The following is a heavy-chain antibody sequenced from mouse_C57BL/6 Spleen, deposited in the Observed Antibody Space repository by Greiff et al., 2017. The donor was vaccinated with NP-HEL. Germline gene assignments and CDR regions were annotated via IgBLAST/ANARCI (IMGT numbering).Heavy chain of an antibody. CDR3: ARVGGGYPYYFDY. CDR2: ISDGGSYT. J-gene: IGHJ2*01. Sequence: EVKLEESGGGLVKPGGSLKLSCAASGFTFSSYAMSWVRQTPEKRLEWVATISDGGSYTYYPDNVKGRFTISRDNAKNNLYLQMSHLKSEDAAMYYCARVGGGYPYYFDYWGQGTTLTVSS. V-gene: IGHV5-4*03. CDR1: GFTFSSYA. D-gene: IGHD2-2*01.